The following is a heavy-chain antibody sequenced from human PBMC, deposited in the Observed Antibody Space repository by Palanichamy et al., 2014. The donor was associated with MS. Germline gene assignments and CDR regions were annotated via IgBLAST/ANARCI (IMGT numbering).Heavy chain of an antibody. D-gene: IGHD6-19*01. CDR1: GYTFNRYN. CDR3: ARDSVGIVVTSYYFDY. V-gene: IGHV1-18*04. J-gene: IGHJ4*02. Sequence: QVQLVQSGAEVKKPGASVKVSCKASGYTFNRYNINWVRQAPGQGLEWMAWISPYNGNTNYAQKLQGRVTVTTDPSSNTAYMELRSLTSDDTAVYYCARDSVGIVVTSYYFDYWGQGTLVTVSS. CDR2: ISPYNGNT.